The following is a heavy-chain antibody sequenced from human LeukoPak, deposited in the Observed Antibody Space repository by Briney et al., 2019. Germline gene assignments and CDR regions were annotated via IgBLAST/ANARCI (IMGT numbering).Heavy chain of an antibody. CDR2: INHSGST. CDR1: GGSFSGYY. CDR3: ARAVIAAAGTDY. J-gene: IGHJ4*02. D-gene: IGHD6-13*01. Sequence: SETLSHTCAVYGGSFSGYYWSWIRQPPGKGLEWIGEINHSGSTNYNPSLKSRVTISVDTSKNQFSLKLSSVTAADTAVYYCARAVIAAAGTDYWGQGTLVTVSS. V-gene: IGHV4-34*01.